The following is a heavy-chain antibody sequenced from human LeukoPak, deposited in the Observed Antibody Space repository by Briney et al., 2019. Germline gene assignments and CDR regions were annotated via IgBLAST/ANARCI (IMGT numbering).Heavy chain of an antibody. D-gene: IGHD3-16*01. Sequence: PGGSLRLSCEASGVTFSNYWMSWVRQAPGMGPEWLANIKQDGTEKFYMTSVRGRFIISRDNAKSSLYLQMNSLRVEDTAVYYRARDCGGGAPCFDSWGQGTLVTVSS. CDR2: IKQDGTEK. CDR3: ARDCGGGAPCFDS. J-gene: IGHJ4*02. CDR1: GVTFSNYW. V-gene: IGHV3-7*03.